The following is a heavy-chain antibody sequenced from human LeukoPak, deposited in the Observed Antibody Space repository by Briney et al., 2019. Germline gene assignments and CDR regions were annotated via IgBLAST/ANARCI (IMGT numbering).Heavy chain of an antibody. V-gene: IGHV4-38-2*02. D-gene: IGHD1-14*01. CDR2: IYHSGTT. CDR3: ARGTITFDY. Sequence: SETLSLTCTVSGYSISSDYYWAWIRQPPGKGLEWIGSIYHSGTTYYNPSLKSRVTILVDTSKNQFSLKLNSVTAADTAVYYCARGTITFDYWGQGTLVTVSS. J-gene: IGHJ4*02. CDR1: GYSISSDYY.